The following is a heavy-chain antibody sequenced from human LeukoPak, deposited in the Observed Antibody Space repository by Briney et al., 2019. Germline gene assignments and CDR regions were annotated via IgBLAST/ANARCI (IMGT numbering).Heavy chain of an antibody. Sequence: GGSLRLSCAASGFTFSSYAMHWVRQAPGKGLEYVSAISSNGGSTYYANSVKGRFTISRDNSKNTLYLQMGSLRAEDMAVYYCARSVVASAYNWFDPWGQGTLVTVSS. CDR3: ARSVVASAYNWFDP. J-gene: IGHJ5*02. CDR1: GFTFSSYA. CDR2: ISSNGGST. D-gene: IGHD3-22*01. V-gene: IGHV3-64*01.